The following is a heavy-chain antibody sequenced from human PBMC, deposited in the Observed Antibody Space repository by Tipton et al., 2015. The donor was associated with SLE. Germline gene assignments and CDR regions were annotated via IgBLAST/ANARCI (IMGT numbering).Heavy chain of an antibody. CDR3: AGIEGDSSYYFYYYLDV. CDR1: GFSFSTHW. CDR2: IRGDGSVT. Sequence: SLRLSCAASGFSFSTHWMHWVRQDPAKGLVWASRIRGDGSVTRYADSVKGRFTISRDNAKNTLYLQMNNLRADDAAVYYCAGIEGDSSYYFYYYLDVWGKGTTVTVSS. D-gene: IGHD6-13*01. J-gene: IGHJ6*03. V-gene: IGHV3-74*01.